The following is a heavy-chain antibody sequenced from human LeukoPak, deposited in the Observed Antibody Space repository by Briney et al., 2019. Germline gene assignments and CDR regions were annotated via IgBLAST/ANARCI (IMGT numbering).Heavy chain of an antibody. D-gene: IGHD1-26*01. CDR3: ARVWFFGIVGATTFDY. CDR2: INHSGST. CDR1: GGSFSGYY. J-gene: IGHJ4*02. V-gene: IGHV4-34*01. Sequence: PSETLSLTCAVYGGSFSGYYWSWIRQPPGKGLEWIGEINHSGSTNYNPSLKSRVTISVDTSKNQFSLKLSSVTAADTAVYYCARVWFFGIVGATTFDYWGQGTLVTVSS.